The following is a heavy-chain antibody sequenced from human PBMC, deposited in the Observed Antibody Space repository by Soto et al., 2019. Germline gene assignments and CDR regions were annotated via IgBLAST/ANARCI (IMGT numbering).Heavy chain of an antibody. J-gene: IGHJ4*02. CDR2: IYYSGST. Sequence: SETLSLTCTVSGGSISSYYWSWIRQPPGKGLEWIGYIYYSGSTNYNPSLKSRVTISVDTSKHQFSLKLSSVTAADTAVYYCARQDVLLWFGETFSYFDYWGQGRLVTVS. D-gene: IGHD3-10*01. CDR1: GGSISSYY. CDR3: ARQDVLLWFGETFSYFDY. V-gene: IGHV4-59*08.